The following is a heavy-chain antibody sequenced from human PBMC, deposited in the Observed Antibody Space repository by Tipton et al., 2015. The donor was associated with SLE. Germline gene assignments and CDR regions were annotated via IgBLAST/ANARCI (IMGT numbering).Heavy chain of an antibody. CDR1: GGSSSRSSYY. CDR2: IYYSGST. J-gene: IGHJ6*03. Sequence: GLVKPSETLSLTCTVSGGSSSRSSYYWGWIRQPPGKGLEWIGTIYYSGSTYYNPSLKSRVTISVDTSKNQFSLKLSSVTAADTAVYYCARHREQQLGYYYYMDVWGKGTTVTVSS. D-gene: IGHD6-13*01. CDR3: ARHREQQLGYYYYMDV. V-gene: IGHV4-39*01.